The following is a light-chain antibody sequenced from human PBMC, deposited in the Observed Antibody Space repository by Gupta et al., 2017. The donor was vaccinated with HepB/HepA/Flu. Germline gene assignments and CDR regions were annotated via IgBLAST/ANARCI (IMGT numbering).Light chain of an antibody. Sequence: DIQMTQSPSFLSASVGDGVAITCRESQSINRNLNWYQQKPGKAPKFLIYAASKLQSGVPSRFSGTGSATDLTLTISRLQPEDFASYICQARYNCLWAFGQGTTVPI. CDR3: QARYNCLWA. J-gene: IGKJ1*01. V-gene: IGKV1-39*01. CDR2: AAS. CDR1: QSINRN.